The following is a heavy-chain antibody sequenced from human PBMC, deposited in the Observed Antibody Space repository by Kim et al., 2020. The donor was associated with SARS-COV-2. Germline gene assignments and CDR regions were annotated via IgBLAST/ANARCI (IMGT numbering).Heavy chain of an antibody. CDR3: ASHSGSYYSGDY. D-gene: IGHD1-26*01. V-gene: IGHV4-39*01. Sequence: SETLSLTCTVSGGSISSSSYYWGWIRQPPGKGLEWIGSIYYSGSTYYNPSLKSRVTISVDTSKNQFSLKLSSVTAADTAVYYCASHSGSYYSGDYWGQGTLVTVSS. CDR2: IYYSGST. J-gene: IGHJ4*02. CDR1: GGSISSSSYY.